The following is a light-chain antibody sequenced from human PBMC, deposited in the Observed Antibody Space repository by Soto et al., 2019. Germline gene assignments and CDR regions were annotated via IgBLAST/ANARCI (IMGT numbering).Light chain of an antibody. CDR3: SSYKTSTTWV. CDR2: EVS. Sequence: QSVLTQPPSVSGSPGQSVTISCTGTSSDVGRYNRVSWYQQFPGAAPKLVIYEVSDRPSGVPDRFSGSKSANTASLTISGLQAEDEADYYCSSYKTSTTWVFGGGTKLTVL. J-gene: IGLJ3*02. V-gene: IGLV2-18*02. CDR1: SSDVGRYNR.